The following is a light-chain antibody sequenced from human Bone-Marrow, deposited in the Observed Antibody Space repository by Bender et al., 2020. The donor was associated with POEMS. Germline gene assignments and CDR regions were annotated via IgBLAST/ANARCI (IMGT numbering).Light chain of an antibody. Sequence: QSALTQPPSASGSPGQSVTISCTGTSSDIGSSNYVSWYQQHPGKGPKLMIFEVNHRPSGVPDRFSGSKSGNTASLTVSGLQAEDEADYYCCSVATSGAYVFGTGTKVTV. CDR1: SSDIGSSNY. CDR3: CSVATSGAYV. V-gene: IGLV2-8*01. CDR2: EVN. J-gene: IGLJ1*01.